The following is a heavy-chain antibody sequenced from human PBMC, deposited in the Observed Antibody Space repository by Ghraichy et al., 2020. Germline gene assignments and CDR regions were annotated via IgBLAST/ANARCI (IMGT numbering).Heavy chain of an antibody. D-gene: IGHD3-10*01. J-gene: IGHJ6*02. CDR1: GGSFSDYY. Sequence: SETLSLTCAVYGGSFSDYYWSWIRQPPGKGLEWIGEINHSGSTNYNPSLRSRVAISVDTSKNQFSLKLSSVKAADTAVYYCARAPYGSGPRGYGMDVWGQGTTVTVSS. CDR2: INHSGST. V-gene: IGHV4-34*01. CDR3: ARAPYGSGPRGYGMDV.